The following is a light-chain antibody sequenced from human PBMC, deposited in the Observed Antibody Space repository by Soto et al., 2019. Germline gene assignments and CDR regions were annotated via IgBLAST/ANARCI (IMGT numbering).Light chain of an antibody. CDR2: GAS. J-gene: IGKJ2*01. V-gene: IGKV3-15*01. Sequence: DIVMTQSPASLSVSPGDGATLSCRASQSVASNVAWYQQKPGQGPRLLIHGASTRAVGVPARFSGSGSGTDFTLTINSLQFENFAVYYGQKYHNWLPQFTFGKETKLQIK. CDR1: QSVASN. CDR3: QKYHNWLPQFT.